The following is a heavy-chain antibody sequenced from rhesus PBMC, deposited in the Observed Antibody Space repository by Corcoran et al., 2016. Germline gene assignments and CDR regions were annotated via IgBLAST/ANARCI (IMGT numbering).Heavy chain of an antibody. Sequence: EVQLVESGGGLVQPGGSLRLSCTGSGFTFSDYYMYWVRQAPGKGLDGVSVINIGGGRTWYTDSVKGRFTISKDNAKNTLYLQMDSLRAEDTAVYYCAKGGPDIVLDVWGAGVLVTVSS. CDR1: GFTFSDYY. CDR2: INIGGGRT. D-gene: IGHD2-2*01. V-gene: IGHV3-8*01. CDR3: AKGGPDIVLDV. J-gene: IGHJ5-1*01.